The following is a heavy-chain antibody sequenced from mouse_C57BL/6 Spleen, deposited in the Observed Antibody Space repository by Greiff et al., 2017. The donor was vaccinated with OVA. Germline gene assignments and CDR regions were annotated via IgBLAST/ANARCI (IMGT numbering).Heavy chain of an antibody. Sequence: QVQLQQPGPELVKPGASVKLSCKASGYTFTSSWMHWVQQRPGQGLEWIGTINPSNGGTNYNEKFKGKATLTVAKSSSTASMQLSSLTSEDSAVYYCASEGDWYFDVWGTGTTVTVSS. CDR2: INPSNGGT. V-gene: IGHV1-53*01. J-gene: IGHJ1*03. CDR1: GYTFTSSW. CDR3: ASEGDWYFDV.